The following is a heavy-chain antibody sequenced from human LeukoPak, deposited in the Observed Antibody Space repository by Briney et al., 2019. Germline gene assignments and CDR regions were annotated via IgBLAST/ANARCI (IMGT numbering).Heavy chain of an antibody. V-gene: IGHV1-8*01. J-gene: IGHJ3*01. CDR3: ARGFYDSSGYSHDAFDV. CDR2: MNPTGGKT. CDR1: GYTFTSYTSYD. D-gene: IGHD3-22*01. Sequence: ASVKVSCKASGYTFTSYTSYDINWVRQASGQGLEWMGWMNPTGGKTGYAQMFQGRFTMTWDTSLNTVYMELSGLTSEDTAVYYCARGFYDSSGYSHDAFDVWGQGSMVTVSS.